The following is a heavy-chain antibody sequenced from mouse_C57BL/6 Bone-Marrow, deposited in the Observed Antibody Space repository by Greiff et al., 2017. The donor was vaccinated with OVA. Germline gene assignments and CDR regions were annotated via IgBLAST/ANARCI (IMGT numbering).Heavy chain of an antibody. CDR2: ISDGGSYT. V-gene: IGHV5-4*03. CDR3: ARAPQLTGDY. D-gene: IGHD4-1*01. Sequence: EVKLMESGGGLVKPGGSLKLSCAASGFTFSSYAMSWVRQTPEKRLEWVATISDGGSYTYYPDNVKGRFTISRDNAKNNLYLQMSHLKSEDTAMYYCARAPQLTGDYWGQGTTLTVSS. CDR1: GFTFSSYA. J-gene: IGHJ2*01.